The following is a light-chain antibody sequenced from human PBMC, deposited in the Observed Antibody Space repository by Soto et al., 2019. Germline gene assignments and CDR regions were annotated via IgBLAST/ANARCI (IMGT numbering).Light chain of an antibody. V-gene: IGKV1-12*01. CDR3: QQANRCPLT. J-gene: IGKJ4*01. CDR2: DAS. Sequence: DIQMTQSPSSVSASVRDRVTITCRASQGISSWLAWYQQKPEKAPKLVIYDASSLQSGVPLRFSGSGSGTDFTLTIGSLQPEDFATYYCQQANRCPLTLGGGTKVDIK. CDR1: QGISSW.